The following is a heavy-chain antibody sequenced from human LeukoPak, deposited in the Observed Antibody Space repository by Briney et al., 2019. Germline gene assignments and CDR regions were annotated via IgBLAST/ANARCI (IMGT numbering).Heavy chain of an antibody. V-gene: IGHV3-23*01. Sequence: PGGTLRLSCAASGFTFSSYGMSWVRQAPGKGLEWVSAISGSGGSTYYADSVKGRFTISRDNSKNTLYLQMNSLRAEDTAVYYCATHVVAAAMSYFDYWGQGTLVTVSS. J-gene: IGHJ4*02. CDR2: ISGSGGST. CDR3: ATHVVAAAMSYFDY. D-gene: IGHD2-2*01. CDR1: GFTFSSYG.